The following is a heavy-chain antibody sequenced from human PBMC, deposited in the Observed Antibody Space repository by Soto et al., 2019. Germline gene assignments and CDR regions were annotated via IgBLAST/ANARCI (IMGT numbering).Heavy chain of an antibody. Sequence: SLRLSCAASGFTFSSYWMHWVRQAPGKGLVWVSRTNSDGSSTSYADSVKGRFTISRDNAKNTLYLQMNSLRAEDTAVYYCARISGSYSTDRYFDYWGQGTLVTVSS. CDR1: GFTFSSYW. D-gene: IGHD1-26*01. J-gene: IGHJ4*02. CDR2: TNSDGSST. V-gene: IGHV3-74*01. CDR3: ARISGSYSTDRYFDY.